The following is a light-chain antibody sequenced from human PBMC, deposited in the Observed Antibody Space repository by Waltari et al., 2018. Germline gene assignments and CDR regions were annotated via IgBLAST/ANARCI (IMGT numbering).Light chain of an antibody. V-gene: IGKV4-1*01. CDR1: QNVLYSSNNKNY. CDR3: QQYYSFPVT. CDR2: WAS. Sequence: DIVMNQSPDSLAVSLGERATINCKSSQNVLYSSNNKNYLAWYQQKPGQPPKLLIYWASTRESGVPDRFSGSGSGTDFTLTISRLQAEDVAVYYCQQYYSFPVTFGGGTKVEIK. J-gene: IGKJ4*01.